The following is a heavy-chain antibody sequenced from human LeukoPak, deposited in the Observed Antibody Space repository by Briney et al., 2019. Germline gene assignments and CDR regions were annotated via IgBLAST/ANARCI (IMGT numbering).Heavy chain of an antibody. CDR1: GFTFSGSA. V-gene: IGHV3-73*01. D-gene: IGHD4-17*01. J-gene: IGHJ6*03. CDR3: TSSDYGSHYYYYMDV. Sequence: GGSLRLSCAASGFTFSGSAMHWVRQASGKGLEWVGRIRSKANGYATAYAASVKGRFTISRDDSKNTAYLQMNSLKTEDTAVYYCTSSDYGSHYYYYMDVWGKGTTVTVSS. CDR2: IRSKANGYAT.